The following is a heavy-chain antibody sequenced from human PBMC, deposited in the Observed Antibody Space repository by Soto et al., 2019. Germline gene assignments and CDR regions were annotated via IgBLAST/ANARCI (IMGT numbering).Heavy chain of an antibody. Sequence: ASVKVSCKAGGYTFSDYYMHWVRQAPGQGLEWMGWINPNSGGTNYAQKFQGRVTMTRDTSISTAYMELSRLRSDDTAVYYCARVKVGWGSGWSDYYYYYGMDVWGQGTTVTVSS. J-gene: IGHJ6*02. D-gene: IGHD6-19*01. V-gene: IGHV1-2*02. CDR2: INPNSGGT. CDR3: ARVKVGWGSGWSDYYYYYGMDV. CDR1: GYTFSDYY.